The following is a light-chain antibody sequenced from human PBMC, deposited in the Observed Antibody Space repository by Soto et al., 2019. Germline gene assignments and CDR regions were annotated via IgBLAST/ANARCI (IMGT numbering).Light chain of an antibody. CDR1: QDLSSW. V-gene: IGKV1-12*01. CDR2: AAS. Sequence: DIQLTQSPSSVSASFGDRVTITCRASQDLSSWLAWYQQKPGKAPKLLIYAASSLQSGVPSRFSGSGSGTDFTLTISSLKHEDFATYYCQQSYSTTPTFGQGTKVDIK. CDR3: QQSYSTTPT. J-gene: IGKJ1*01.